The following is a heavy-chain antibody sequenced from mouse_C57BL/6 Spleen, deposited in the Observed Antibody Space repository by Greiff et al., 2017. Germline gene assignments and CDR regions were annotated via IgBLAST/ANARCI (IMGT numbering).Heavy chain of an antibody. Sequence: EVMLVESGGGLVKPGGSLKLSCAASGFTFSSYTMSWVRQTPEKRLEWVATISGGGGNTYYPDSVKGRFTISRDNAKNTLYLQMSSLRSEDTALXYCARQGGRDYYGSSFFDYWGQGTTLTVSS. CDR1: GFTFSSYT. D-gene: IGHD1-1*01. CDR3: ARQGGRDYYGSSFFDY. J-gene: IGHJ2*01. V-gene: IGHV5-9*01. CDR2: ISGGGGNT.